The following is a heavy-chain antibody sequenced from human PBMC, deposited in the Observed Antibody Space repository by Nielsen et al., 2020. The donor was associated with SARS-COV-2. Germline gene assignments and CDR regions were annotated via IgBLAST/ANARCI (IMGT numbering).Heavy chain of an antibody. Sequence: SRVLSLTCAISGDSVSSNSAAWNCIRQSPSRGLEWLGRTYYRSKWYNDYAVSVKSRITINPDTSKNQFSLQLNSVTPEDTAVYYCARDLGGWYGGTYFDYWGQGTLVTVSS. CDR1: GDSVSSNSAA. V-gene: IGHV6-1*01. J-gene: IGHJ4*02. CDR3: ARDLGGWYGGTYFDY. D-gene: IGHD6-19*01. CDR2: TYYRSKWYN.